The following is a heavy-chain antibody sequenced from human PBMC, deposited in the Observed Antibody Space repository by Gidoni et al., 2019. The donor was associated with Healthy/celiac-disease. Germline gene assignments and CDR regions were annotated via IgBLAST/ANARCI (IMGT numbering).Heavy chain of an antibody. V-gene: IGHV2-5*05. CDR2: IYGDDDK. D-gene: IGHD2-21*01. CDR1: GFSLSTSGVG. J-gene: IGHJ4*02. CDR3: AHRHGPQGMGDCFDY. Sequence: QITLKESGPTLEKPTQTITLTGTFSGFSLSTSGVGVGWIRQPPGKAMEWLALIYGDDDKLYGPSLKSMLTITKDTSKNQVVLTMTNMDPVDTATYYCAHRHGPQGMGDCFDYWGQGTLVTVS.